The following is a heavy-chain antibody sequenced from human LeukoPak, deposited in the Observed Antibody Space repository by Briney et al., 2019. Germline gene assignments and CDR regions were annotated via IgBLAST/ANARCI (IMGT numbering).Heavy chain of an antibody. CDR3: ARVAIRPPYYFDY. CDR2: ISAYNGNR. J-gene: IGHJ4*02. Sequence: AASVTVSCKASGYTFTNYAISWVRQAPGQGLEWMGWISAYNGNRNYAQKPQGRVTMTTDTSTSTAYMELRSLRSDDSAVFYCARVAIRPPYYFDYWGQGTLVTVSS. CDR1: GYTFTNYA. V-gene: IGHV1-18*01. D-gene: IGHD5-24*01.